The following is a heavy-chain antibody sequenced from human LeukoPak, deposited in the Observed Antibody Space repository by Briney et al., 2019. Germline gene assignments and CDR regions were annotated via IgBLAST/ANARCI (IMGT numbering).Heavy chain of an antibody. V-gene: IGHV1-8*01. Sequence: ASVEVSCKASGYTFTSYDINWVRQATGQGLEWMGWMNPNSGNTGYAQKFQGRVTMTRNTSISTAYMELSSLRSEDTAVYYCARGYYGSGSYYYWGQGTLVTVSS. D-gene: IGHD3-10*01. CDR2: MNPNSGNT. CDR1: GYTFTSYD. CDR3: ARGYYGSGSYYY. J-gene: IGHJ4*02.